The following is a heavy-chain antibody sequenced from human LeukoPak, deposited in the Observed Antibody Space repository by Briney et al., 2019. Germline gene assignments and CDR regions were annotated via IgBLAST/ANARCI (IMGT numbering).Heavy chain of an antibody. J-gene: IGHJ1*01. V-gene: IGHV3-23*01. CDR3: AKDLPNPGTSRHFQY. CDR2: ISGSGGST. CDR1: GFTFTSYA. D-gene: IGHD2-8*01. Sequence: GGSLRLSCAASGFTFTSYALSWVRQAPGKGLEWVSSISGSGGSTYYADSVKGRFTISRDNSKNTLYLQMNSLRAEDTAVYYCAKDLPNPGTSRHFQYWGQGTLVTVTS.